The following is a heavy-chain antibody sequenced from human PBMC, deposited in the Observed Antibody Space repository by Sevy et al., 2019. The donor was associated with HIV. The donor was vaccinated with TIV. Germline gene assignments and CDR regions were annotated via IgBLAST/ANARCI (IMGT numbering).Heavy chain of an antibody. Sequence: GGSLRLSCAVSGFTFDDYAMHWVRQAPGKGLEWVSLISWDGGRTYYADSVKGRFTISRDNSKNSLYLQMNSLRAEDTALYYCAKPYRIAVAGDYYYSGMDVWGQGTTVTVS. D-gene: IGHD6-13*01. CDR3: AKPYRIAVAGDYYYSGMDV. CDR1: GFTFDDYA. J-gene: IGHJ6*02. CDR2: ISWDGGRT. V-gene: IGHV3-43D*03.